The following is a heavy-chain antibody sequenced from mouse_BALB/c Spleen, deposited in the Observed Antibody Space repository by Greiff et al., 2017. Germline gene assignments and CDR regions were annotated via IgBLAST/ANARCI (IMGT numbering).Heavy chain of an antibody. CDR1: GYTFTDYE. Sequence: QVQLKQSGAELVRPGASVTLSCKASGYTFTDYEMHWVKQTPVHGLEWIGAIDPETGGTAYNQKFKGKATLTADKSSSTAYMELRSLTSEDSAVYYCTRSTDYWGQGTTLTVSS. CDR2: IDPETGGT. D-gene: IGHD1-1*01. V-gene: IGHV1-15*01. J-gene: IGHJ2*01. CDR3: TRSTDY.